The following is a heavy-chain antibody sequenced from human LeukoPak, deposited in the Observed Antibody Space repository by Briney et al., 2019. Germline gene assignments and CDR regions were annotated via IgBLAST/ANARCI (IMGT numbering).Heavy chain of an antibody. D-gene: IGHD3-10*01. J-gene: IGHJ5*02. Sequence: GASVKVSCKASGYTFTGYYMHWVRQAPGQGLEWMGRINPNSGGTNYAQKFQGRVTMTRDTSISTAYMELRSLRSDDTAVYYCVREPKYYYGSGSYLYDPWGQGTLVTVSS. CDR1: GYTFTGYY. CDR2: INPNSGGT. CDR3: VREPKYYYGSGSYLYDP. V-gene: IGHV1-2*06.